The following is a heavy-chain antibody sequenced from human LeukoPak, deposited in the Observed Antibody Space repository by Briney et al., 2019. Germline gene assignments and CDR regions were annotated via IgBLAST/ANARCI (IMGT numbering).Heavy chain of an antibody. CDR3: ARGSCSSTSCGRNWFDP. V-gene: IGHV4-39*07. CDR2: IYYSGST. Sequence: SETLSLTCTVSGGSISSSSYYWGWIRQPPGKGLEWIGSIYYSGSTYYNPSLKSRVTISVDTSKNQFSLKLSSVTAADTAVYYCARGSCSSTSCGRNWFDPWGQGTLVTVSS. J-gene: IGHJ5*02. D-gene: IGHD2-2*01. CDR1: GGSISSSSYY.